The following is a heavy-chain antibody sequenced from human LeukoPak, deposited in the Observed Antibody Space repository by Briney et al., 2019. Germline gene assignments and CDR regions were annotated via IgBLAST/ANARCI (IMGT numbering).Heavy chain of an antibody. D-gene: IGHD1-26*01. CDR3: AKDEGIVGAFYAFDI. CDR1: GFTFSSYA. CDR2: ISGSSGST. J-gene: IGHJ3*02. V-gene: IGHV3-23*01. Sequence: GGSLRLSCAASGFTFSSYAMSWVRQAPGKGLEWVSGISGSSGSTYDADSVKGRFTISRDNSKNTLYLQMNSLRAEDTAVYYCAKDEGIVGAFYAFDIWGQGTMVTVSS.